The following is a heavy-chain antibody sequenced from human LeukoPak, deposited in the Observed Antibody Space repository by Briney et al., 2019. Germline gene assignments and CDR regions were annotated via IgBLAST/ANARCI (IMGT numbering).Heavy chain of an antibody. CDR2: IYYSGNT. D-gene: IGHD2-2*01. V-gene: IGHV4-59*01. Sequence: SETLSLTCTVSGGSISSYYWSWIRQPPGKGLEWIGYIYYSGNTNYNPSLKSRVTISVDTSKNQFSLNLNSVTAADTAVYYCARDMGFCSSSSCQYYYYHYGMDVWGQGTTVTVSS. CDR3: ARDMGFCSSSSCQYYYYHYGMDV. J-gene: IGHJ6*02. CDR1: GGSISSYY.